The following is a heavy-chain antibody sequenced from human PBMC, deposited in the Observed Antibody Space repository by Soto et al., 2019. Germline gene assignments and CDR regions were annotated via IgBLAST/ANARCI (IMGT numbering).Heavy chain of an antibody. CDR1: GYTFTSYY. CDR3: AREDTIFGVVIIGMDV. CDR2: INPSGGST. D-gene: IGHD3-3*01. J-gene: IGHJ6*02. Sequence: ASVKVSCKASGYTFTSYYMHWVRQAPGQGLEWMGIINPSGGSTSYAQKFQGRVTMTRDTSTSIVYMELSSLRSEDTAVYYCAREDTIFGVVIIGMDVWGQGTTVTVSS. V-gene: IGHV1-46*01.